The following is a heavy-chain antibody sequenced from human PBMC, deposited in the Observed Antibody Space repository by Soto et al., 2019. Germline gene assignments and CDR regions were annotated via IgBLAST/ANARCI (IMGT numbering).Heavy chain of an antibody. Sequence: ASVKVSCKASGYTFTSYGISWVRQAPGQGLEWMGWISAYNGNTNYAQKLQGRVTMTTDTSTSTAYMELRSLRSDDTAVYYCARDRYYDFWSGYSLNYYYYGMDVSGQMSTVTFSS. V-gene: IGHV1-18*01. CDR2: ISAYNGNT. J-gene: IGHJ6*02. CDR1: GYTFTSYG. CDR3: ARDRYYDFWSGYSLNYYYYGMDV. D-gene: IGHD3-3*01.